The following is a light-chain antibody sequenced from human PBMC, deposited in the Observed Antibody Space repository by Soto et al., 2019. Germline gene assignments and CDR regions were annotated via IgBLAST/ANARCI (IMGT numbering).Light chain of an antibody. J-gene: IGLJ1*01. V-gene: IGLV1-44*01. CDR2: SNN. CDR1: SSNIGSNT. CDR3: AAWDDSLNGYV. Sequence: QSALTQPPSASGTPGRRVTISCSGSSSNIGSNTVNWYQQLPGTAPKLLIYSNNHRPSGVPDRFSGSKSGTSASLAISGLQSEDEADYYCAAWDDSLNGYVFGPGTKV.